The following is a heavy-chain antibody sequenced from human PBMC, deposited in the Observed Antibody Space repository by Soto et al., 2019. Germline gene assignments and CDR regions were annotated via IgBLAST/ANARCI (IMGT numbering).Heavy chain of an antibody. V-gene: IGHV3-30-3*01. J-gene: IGHJ4*02. CDR1: GFSFSISP. D-gene: IGHD7-27*01. CDR2: ISYYGTNK. Sequence: QVQLVESGGGVVQPGRSLRLSCAASGFSFSISPMHWVRQAPGKGPEWVALISYYGTNKFYADSVKGRFTISRDNSKSTLYLQVDSLRPEDAAVYYCAMDQKTSGGQHWAFNYFDSWGQGTLVTVSS. CDR3: AMDQKTSGGQHWAFNYFDS.